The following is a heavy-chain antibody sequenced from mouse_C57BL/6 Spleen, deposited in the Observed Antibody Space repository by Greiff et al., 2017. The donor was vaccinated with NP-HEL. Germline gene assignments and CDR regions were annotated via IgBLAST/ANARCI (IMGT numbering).Heavy chain of an antibody. V-gene: IGHV2-2*01. J-gene: IGHJ1*03. D-gene: IGHD2-2*01. CDR1: GFSLTSYG. CDR2: LWSGGST. CDR3: ARNGNYGYDGGYFDV. Sequence: QVQLKESGPGLVQPSQSLSITCTVSGFSLTSYGVHWVRQSPGKGLEWLGVLWSGGSTDYNAAFISRLSISKDNSKSQVFFKMNSLQADDTAIYYCARNGNYGYDGGYFDVWGTGTTVTVSS.